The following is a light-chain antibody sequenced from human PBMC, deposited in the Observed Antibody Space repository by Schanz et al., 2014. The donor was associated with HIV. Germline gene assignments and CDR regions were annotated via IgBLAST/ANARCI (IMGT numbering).Light chain of an antibody. CDR1: QYISSW. J-gene: IGKJ4*01. V-gene: IGKV1-5*03. Sequence: DIQMTQSPSTLSAFVGDRVTITCRASQYISSWLAWYQQKPGKAPELLIYRASTLESGVPPRFSGRGLGTDFTLIISSLQPEDFATYYCLQDYSYPLTFGGGTKVEIK. CDR3: LQDYSYPLT. CDR2: RAS.